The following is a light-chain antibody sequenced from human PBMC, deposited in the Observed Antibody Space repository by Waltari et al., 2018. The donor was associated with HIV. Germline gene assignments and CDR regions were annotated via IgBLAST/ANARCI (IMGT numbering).Light chain of an antibody. J-gene: IGLJ2*01. CDR1: ALPKRY. CDR2: KDT. CDR3: QSVDDGGTHVV. Sequence: SYELTQPPSVSVSPGQTAEITCSGYALPKRYSYWYRQKTGQAPVMVMYKDTKRPSGIPERFSGSTSGAKVTLTISGVRAEDEADYYCQSVDDGGTHVVFGGGTKLTVL. V-gene: IGLV3-25*03.